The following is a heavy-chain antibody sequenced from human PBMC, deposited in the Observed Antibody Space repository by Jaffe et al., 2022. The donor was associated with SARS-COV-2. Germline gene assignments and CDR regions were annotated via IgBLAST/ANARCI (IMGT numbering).Heavy chain of an antibody. D-gene: IGHD1-26*01. V-gene: IGHV4-34*01. J-gene: IGHJ6*03. CDR2: INHRGST. Sequence: QVQLQQWGAGLLKPSETLSLTCAVYGASLSGYHWSWIRQSPGRGLEWIGEINHRGSTKYNSSLNSRVTISVDTSKNQFSLSLGSVTAADTAVYYCVRGGWELQVYYYYYMDVWGRGTPVTVSS. CDR3: VRGGWELQVYYYYYMDV. CDR1: GASLSGYH.